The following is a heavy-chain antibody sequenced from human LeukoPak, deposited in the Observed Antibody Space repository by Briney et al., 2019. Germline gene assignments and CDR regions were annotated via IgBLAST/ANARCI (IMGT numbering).Heavy chain of an antibody. CDR1: GFTFSSYW. V-gene: IGHV3-74*01. CDR2: INSDGSST. D-gene: IGHD3-22*01. Sequence: PGGSLRLSCAASGFTFSSYWMHWVRQAPGKGLVWVSRINSDGSSTSYADSVKGRFTISRDNAKNTLYLQMNSLRAEDTAVYYCARAVDSSGYCSFDYWGQGTLVTVSS. J-gene: IGHJ4*02. CDR3: ARAVDSSGYCSFDY.